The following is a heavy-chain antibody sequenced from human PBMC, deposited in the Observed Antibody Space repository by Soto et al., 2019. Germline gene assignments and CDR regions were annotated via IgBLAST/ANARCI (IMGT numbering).Heavy chain of an antibody. D-gene: IGHD3-10*01. CDR2: IIPIVGTA. Sequence: SVKVSCKASGGTFSSYAISWVRQAPGQGLEWMGGIIPIVGTANYAQKFQGRVTITADESTSTAYMELSSLRSEDTAVYYCARVKGNRGYYYYCMDVWGQGTTVTAP. V-gene: IGHV1-69*13. CDR3: ARVKGNRGYYYYCMDV. CDR1: GGTFSSYA. J-gene: IGHJ6*02.